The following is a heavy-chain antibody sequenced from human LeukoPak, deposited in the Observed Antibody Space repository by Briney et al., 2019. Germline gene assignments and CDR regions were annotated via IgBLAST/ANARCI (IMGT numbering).Heavy chain of an antibody. V-gene: IGHV3-48*04. Sequence: GGSLRLSCVASGFTFSSYGMHWVRQAPGKGLEWVSGISWNSGSIGYADSVKGRFTISRDNAKNSLYLQMNSLRAEDTAVYYCAELGITMIGGVWGKGTTVTISS. J-gene: IGHJ6*04. CDR3: AELGITMIGGV. D-gene: IGHD3-10*02. CDR2: ISWNSGSI. CDR1: GFTFSSYG.